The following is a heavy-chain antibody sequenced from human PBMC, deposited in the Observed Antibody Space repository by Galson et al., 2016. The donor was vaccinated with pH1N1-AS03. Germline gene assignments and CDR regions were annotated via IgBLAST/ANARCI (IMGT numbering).Heavy chain of an antibody. CDR1: GFTFSSYA. CDR2: ISGSGGST. V-gene: IGHV3-23*01. CDR3: AKGEMGVDY. D-gene: IGHD5-24*01. Sequence: SLRLSCAASGFTFSSYAMIWVRQAPGKGLEWVSAISGSGGSTYYAGSVKGRFTISRGNSKNTLYLQMNSLSAEDTAVYYCAKGEMGVDYWGQGTLVTVSS. J-gene: IGHJ4*02.